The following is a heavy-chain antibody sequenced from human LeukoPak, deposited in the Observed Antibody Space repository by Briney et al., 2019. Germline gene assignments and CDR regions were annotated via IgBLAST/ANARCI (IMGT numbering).Heavy chain of an antibody. V-gene: IGHV4-59*08. D-gene: IGHD2-15*01. CDR2: IYYSGST. CDR3: ARQSCSGGSCYPRPYWYFDL. CDR1: GGSISSYY. J-gene: IGHJ2*01. Sequence: SETLSLTCTVSGGSISSYYWSWIRQPPGKGLEWIEYIYYSGSTNYNPSLKSRVTISVDTSKNQFSLKLSSVTAADTAVYYCARQSCSGGSCYPRPYWYFDLWGRGTLVTVSS.